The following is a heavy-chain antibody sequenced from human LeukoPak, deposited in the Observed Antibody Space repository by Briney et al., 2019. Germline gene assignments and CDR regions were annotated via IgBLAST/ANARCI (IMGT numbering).Heavy chain of an antibody. Sequence: GGSLRLSRAASGFSVSNNYMSWVRQAPGKGLEWVSTINRDGPTFHADSVKGRFTISRDNSRNILYLQVNSPRAEDTAVYYCGRGGYDMYYRRQGTTVSVSS. J-gene: IGHJ4*03. CDR1: GFSVSNNY. V-gene: IGHV3-66*01. CDR2: INRDGPT. CDR3: GRGGYDMYY. D-gene: IGHD2-2*01.